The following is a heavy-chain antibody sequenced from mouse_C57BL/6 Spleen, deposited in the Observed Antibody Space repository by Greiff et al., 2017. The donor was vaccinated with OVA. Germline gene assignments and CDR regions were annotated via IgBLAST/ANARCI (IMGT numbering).Heavy chain of an antibody. CDR1: GYTFTSYW. Sequence: QVQLQQPGAELVKPGASVKLSCKASGYTFTSYWMHWVKQRPGQGLEWIGMIHPNSGRTNYTEKFKSKSTLTVDKSYRTAYMHLSILTSEDSAVYYCSRDYCSSYEYFDVWGTGTTVTVSS. CDR2: IHPNSGRT. V-gene: IGHV1-64*01. D-gene: IGHD1-1*01. J-gene: IGHJ1*03. CDR3: SRDYCSSYEYFDV.